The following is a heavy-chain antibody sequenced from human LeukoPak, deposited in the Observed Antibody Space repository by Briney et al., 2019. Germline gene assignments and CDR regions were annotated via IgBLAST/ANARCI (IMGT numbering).Heavy chain of an antibody. CDR1: GYTFTSHY. CDR3: ARRELAGSTAYFDY. V-gene: IGHV1-46*01. Sequence: GASVKVSCKASGYTFTSHYIHWVRQAPGQGLEWMGIINPSGGSTNYAQDFQGRVTMTRDTSTSTVYMELSSLRSEDTAVYYCARRELAGSTAYFDYWGQGTLVTVSS. CDR2: INPSGGST. J-gene: IGHJ4*02. D-gene: IGHD1-26*01.